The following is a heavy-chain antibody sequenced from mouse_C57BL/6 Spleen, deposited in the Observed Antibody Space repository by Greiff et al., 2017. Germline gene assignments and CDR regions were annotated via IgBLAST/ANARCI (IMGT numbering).Heavy chain of an antibody. J-gene: IGHJ2*01. V-gene: IGHV1-61*01. CDR2: IYPSDSET. CDR1: GYTFTSYW. CDR3: ARSGYGNYVGYFDY. D-gene: IGHD2-10*02. Sequence: VQLQQPGAELVRPGSSVKLSCKASGYTFTSYWMDWVKQRPGQGLEWIGNIYPSDSETHYNQKFKDKATLTVDKSSSTAYMQLSSLTSEDSAVYYCARSGYGNYVGYFDYWGQGTTLTVSS.